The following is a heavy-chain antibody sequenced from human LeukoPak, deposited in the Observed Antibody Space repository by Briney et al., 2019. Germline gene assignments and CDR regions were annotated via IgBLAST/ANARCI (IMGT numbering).Heavy chain of an antibody. Sequence: GGSLRLSCAASGFTFSSYSMNWVRQAPGKGLEWVSSISSSSSYIYYADSVKGRFTISRDNAKNSLYLQMNSLRAEDTAVYYCAKASCSSTSCYNSLDYWGQGTLVTVSS. J-gene: IGHJ4*02. CDR1: GFTFSSYS. CDR3: AKASCSSTSCYNSLDY. V-gene: IGHV3-21*01. D-gene: IGHD2-2*02. CDR2: ISSSSSYI.